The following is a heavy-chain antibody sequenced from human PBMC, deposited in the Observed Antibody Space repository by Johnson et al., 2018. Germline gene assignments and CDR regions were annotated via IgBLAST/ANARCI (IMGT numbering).Heavy chain of an antibody. D-gene: IGHD5-12*01. CDR2: INSDGSST. Sequence: VQLVQSGGGLVQPGGSLRLSCAASGFTFSSYWMHWVRQAPGKGLVWVSRINSDGSSTSYADSVKGRFTISRDNAKNTLYLQMNSLRAEDTAVYYCARTDQATQFGVDYWGQGTLVTVSS. CDR1: GFTFSSYW. CDR3: ARTDQATQFGVDY. J-gene: IGHJ4*02. V-gene: IGHV3-74*02.